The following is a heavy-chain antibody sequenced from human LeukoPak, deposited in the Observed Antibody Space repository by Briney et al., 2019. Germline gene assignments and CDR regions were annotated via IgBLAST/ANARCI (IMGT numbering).Heavy chain of an antibody. V-gene: IGHV3-23*01. J-gene: IGHJ4*02. Sequence: PGGSLRLSCAASGFTFSTYAMSWVRQTPGKGLEWISAISGSGGTTYYADSVKGRFTISRDNSRNTVYLQMNSLRAEDTAVYYCARDPLAYCGGDCYSGGFDYWGQGTLVTVSS. D-gene: IGHD2-21*02. CDR3: ARDPLAYCGGDCYSGGFDY. CDR2: ISGSGGTT. CDR1: GFTFSTYA.